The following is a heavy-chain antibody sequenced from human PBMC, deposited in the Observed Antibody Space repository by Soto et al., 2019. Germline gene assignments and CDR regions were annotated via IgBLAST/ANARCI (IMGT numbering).Heavy chain of an antibody. J-gene: IGHJ4*02. Sequence: GESLKISGKGSGYSCAGYWITWVRQKPGKGLEWMGRIDPSDSQTYYSPSFRGHVTVSVTKSITTVFLQWSSLRASDTAMYYCARQIYDSDTGPNFQYYFDSWGQGTPVTVSS. D-gene: IGHD3-22*01. CDR2: IDPSDSQT. CDR1: GYSCAGYW. CDR3: ARQIYDSDTGPNFQYYFDS. V-gene: IGHV5-10-1*01.